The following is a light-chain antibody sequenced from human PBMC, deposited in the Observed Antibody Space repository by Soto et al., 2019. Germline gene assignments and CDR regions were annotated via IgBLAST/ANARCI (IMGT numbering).Light chain of an antibody. CDR2: DVV. J-gene: IGLJ1*01. Sequence: QSALTQPPSASGSPGQSVTISCTGTNRDVGTHNYVSWYQQYPGKAPKLLIYDVVKRPSGIPHRFSGSKSGNTASLTVSGLQADDEADYYCFSYAGGSTFVFGIGTKVTVL. CDR1: NRDVGTHNY. CDR3: FSYAGGSTFV. V-gene: IGLV2-8*01.